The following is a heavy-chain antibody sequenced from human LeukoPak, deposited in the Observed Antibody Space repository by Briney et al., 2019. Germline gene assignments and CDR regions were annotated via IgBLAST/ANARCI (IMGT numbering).Heavy chain of an antibody. J-gene: IGHJ3*01. Sequence: GESLKISCKGSGYSFTRYWIAWGRQMPGKGLECMGFIYPGDSDTRYSPSFQGQVTISADKSISTAYLQWSSLKASDTAMFYCARQFHSNDAFDVWGQGTMVTVSS. CDR2: IYPGDSDT. CDR3: ARQFHSNDAFDV. CDR1: GYSFTRYW. V-gene: IGHV5-51*01. D-gene: IGHD2-21*01.